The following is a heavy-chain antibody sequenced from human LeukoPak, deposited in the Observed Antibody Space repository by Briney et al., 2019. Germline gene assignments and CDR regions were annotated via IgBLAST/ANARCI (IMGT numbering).Heavy chain of an antibody. V-gene: IGHV4-61*02. J-gene: IGHJ4*02. CDR3: ARDSAMITFGGVIPKTTYYFDY. D-gene: IGHD3-16*02. CDR1: GGSISSGSYY. CDR2: IYTSGST. Sequence: SETLSLTCTVSGGSISSGSYYWSWIRQPAGKGLEWIGRIYTSGSTNYNPSLKSRVTISVDTSKNQFSLKLSSVTAADTAVYYCARDSAMITFGGVIPKTTYYFDYWGQGTLVTVSS.